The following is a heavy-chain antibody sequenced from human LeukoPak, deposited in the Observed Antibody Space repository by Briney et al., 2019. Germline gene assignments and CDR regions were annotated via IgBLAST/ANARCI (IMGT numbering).Heavy chain of an antibody. J-gene: IGHJ5*02. Sequence: SETLSLTCAVYGGSFSGYYWSWIRQSPGKGLEWIGEINHSGSTNYNPSLKSRVTISVDTSKNQFSLKLSSVTAADTAVYYCARHSKYSSTSWFDPWGQGTLVTVSS. CDR1: GGSFSGYY. V-gene: IGHV4-34*01. CDR3: ARHSKYSSTSWFDP. D-gene: IGHD6-13*01. CDR2: INHSGST.